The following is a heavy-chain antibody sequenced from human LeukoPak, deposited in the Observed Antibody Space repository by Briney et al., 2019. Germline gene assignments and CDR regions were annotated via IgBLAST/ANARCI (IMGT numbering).Heavy chain of an antibody. CDR2: MNPNSGNT. CDR3: AREAYSSGWSYYYYYYGMGV. D-gene: IGHD6-19*01. V-gene: IGHV1-8*01. J-gene: IGHJ6*02. Sequence: ASVKVSCKASGYTFTSYDINWVRQATGQGLEWMGWMNPNSGNTGYAQKFQGRVTMTRNTSISTAYMELSSLRSEDTAVYYCAREAYSSGWSYYYYYYGMGVWGQGTTVTVSS. CDR1: GYTFTSYD.